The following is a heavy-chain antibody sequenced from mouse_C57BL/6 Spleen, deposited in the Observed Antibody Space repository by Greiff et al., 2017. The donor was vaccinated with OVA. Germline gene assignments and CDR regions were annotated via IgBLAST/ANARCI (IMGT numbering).Heavy chain of an antibody. V-gene: IGHV3-6*01. D-gene: IGHD2-2*01. CDR3: ARDSGYLYYAMDY. CDR2: ISYDGSN. Sequence: EVQLVESGPGLVKPSQSLSLTCSVTGYSITSGYYWNWIRQFPGNKLEWMGYISYDGSNNYNPSLKNRISITRDTSKNQFFLTLNSVTTEDTATYYCARDSGYLYYAMDYWGQGTSVTVSS. CDR1: GYSITSGYY. J-gene: IGHJ4*01.